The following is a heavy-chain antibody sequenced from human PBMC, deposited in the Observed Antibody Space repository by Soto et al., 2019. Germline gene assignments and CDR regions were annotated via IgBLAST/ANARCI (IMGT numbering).Heavy chain of an antibody. Sequence: QVQLQPWGAGLLKPSETLSLTCAVYGGSFSGYYWSWIRQPPGKGLEWLGEINHSGSTNYNPSLKSRVIIAVDTSKNQLSLKLSSVTAADTAVYYCARAPATVTTSGRWFDPWGQGTLVTVSS. D-gene: IGHD4-17*01. J-gene: IGHJ5*02. CDR3: ARAPATVTTSGRWFDP. CDR2: INHSGST. CDR1: GGSFSGYY. V-gene: IGHV4-34*01.